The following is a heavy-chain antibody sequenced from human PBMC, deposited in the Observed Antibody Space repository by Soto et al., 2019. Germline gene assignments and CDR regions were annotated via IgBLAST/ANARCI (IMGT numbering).Heavy chain of an antibody. Sequence: GGSVRLSCAASEIIYIGHPMTRVRQAPGKGLEWVSSISGSGGSTYYSDSVKGRFTISRDSSKNTVYLQMDSLRAEDTAVFYCATEPYASGGFYFDSWGQGTLVTVSS. CDR3: ATEPYASGGFYFDS. CDR2: ISGSGGST. V-gene: IGHV3-23*01. CDR1: EIIYIGHP. J-gene: IGHJ4*02. D-gene: IGHD3-22*01.